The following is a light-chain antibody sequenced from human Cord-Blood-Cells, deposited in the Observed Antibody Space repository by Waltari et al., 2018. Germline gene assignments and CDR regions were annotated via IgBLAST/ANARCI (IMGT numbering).Light chain of an antibody. CDR1: SIAVGGYNY. CDR2: DVS. V-gene: IGLV2-14*01. J-gene: IGLJ3*02. Sequence: QSALTQPASVSGSPGQSLTISGTGTSIAVGGYNYVSWYQQHPGKAPKLMIYDVSNRPSGVSNRFSGSKSGNTASLTISGLQAEDEADYYCSSYTSSSTWVFGGGTKLTVL. CDR3: SSYTSSSTWV.